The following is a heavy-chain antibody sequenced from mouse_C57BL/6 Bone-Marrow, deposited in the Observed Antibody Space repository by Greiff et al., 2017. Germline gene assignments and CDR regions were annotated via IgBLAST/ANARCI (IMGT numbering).Heavy chain of an antibody. D-gene: IGHD2-4*01. Sequence: QVQLQQPGAELVKPGASVTLSCKASGYTFTNYWMHWVKQRPGQGLEWIGMMHPNGGSPDYNEKFKSEATLSVDKSSRTAYMELSSLTSEDSAVYYCARSYDYDDYTRDYWGQGTAVTVSS. CDR3: ARSYDYDDYTRDY. V-gene: IGHV1-64*01. CDR1: GYTFTNYW. J-gene: IGHJ4*01. CDR2: MHPNGGSP.